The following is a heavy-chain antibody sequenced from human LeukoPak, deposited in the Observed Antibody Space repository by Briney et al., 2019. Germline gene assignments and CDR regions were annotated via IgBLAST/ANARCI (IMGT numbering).Heavy chain of an antibody. J-gene: IGHJ6*03. CDR1: GYSFTSYW. V-gene: IGHV5-51*01. CDR3: ARQRWNDVAHPLYYYYMDV. CDR2: IYPGDSDT. D-gene: IGHD1-1*01. Sequence: GESLKISCKGSGYSFTSYWIGWVRQMPGKGLEWMGIIYPGDSDTRYSPSFQGQVTISADNSISTAYLQWSSLKASDTAMYYCARQRWNDVAHPLYYYYMDVWGKGTTVTVSS.